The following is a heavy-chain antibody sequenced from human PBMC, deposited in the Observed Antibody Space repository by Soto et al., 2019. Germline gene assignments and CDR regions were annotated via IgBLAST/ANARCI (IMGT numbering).Heavy chain of an antibody. CDR2: ITYTGVST. J-gene: IGHJ4*02. V-gene: IGHV3-23*01. CDR1: EFSFDDSA. Sequence: EAQLLESGGDLVQPGGSLRLSCAASEFSFDDSAMSWVCQAPGKGLEWVSSITYTGVSTYYADSVKGRFTISRDNSRDTLFLQMNSLRAEDTAIYYCAKSSVWYPYFDSWGQGTRVTVSS. CDR3: AKSSVWYPYFDS. D-gene: IGHD6-13*01.